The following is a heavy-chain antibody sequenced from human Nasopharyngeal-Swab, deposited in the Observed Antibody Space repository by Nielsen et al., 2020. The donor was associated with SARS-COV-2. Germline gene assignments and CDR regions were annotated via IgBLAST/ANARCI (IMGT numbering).Heavy chain of an antibody. CDR2: IKQDGSEN. V-gene: IGHV3-7*01. CDR1: GFTFSSYW. J-gene: IGHJ4*02. CDR3: ARGGGWYGFDY. Sequence: GESLKISCAASGFTFSSYWMTWVRQAPGKGLEWVANIKQDGSENYYVDSVKGRFSISRDNTKNSLYLQMNSLRAEDTAVYYCARGGGWYGFDYWGQGTLVTVSS. D-gene: IGHD6-19*01.